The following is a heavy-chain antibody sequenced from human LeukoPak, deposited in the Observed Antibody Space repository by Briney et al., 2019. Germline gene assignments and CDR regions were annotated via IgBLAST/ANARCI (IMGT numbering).Heavy chain of an antibody. Sequence: PSETLSLTCTVSGGSISSYYWSWIRQPPGKGLEWIGYIYYSGSTYYNPSLKSRVTISVDTSKNQFSLKLSSVTAADTAVYYCARVEQWLVRGPNWFDPWGQGTLVTVSS. CDR2: IYYSGST. J-gene: IGHJ5*02. CDR3: ARVEQWLVRGPNWFDP. CDR1: GGSISSYY. D-gene: IGHD6-19*01. V-gene: IGHV4-59*12.